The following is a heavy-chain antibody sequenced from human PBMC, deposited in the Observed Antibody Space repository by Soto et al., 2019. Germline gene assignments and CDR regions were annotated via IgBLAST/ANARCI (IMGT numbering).Heavy chain of an antibody. V-gene: IGHV3-21*01. CDR3: ARVSRRIFGVVSVEY. D-gene: IGHD3-3*01. Sequence: EVQLVESGGGLVKPGGSLKLSCAASGFTFSSYSMNWVRQAPGKGLEWVSSISSSSSYIYYADSVKGRFTISRDNAKNSRYLQMNSLRAEDTAVYYCARVSRRIFGVVSVEYWGQGALVTVST. J-gene: IGHJ4*02. CDR1: GFTFSSYS. CDR2: ISSSSSYI.